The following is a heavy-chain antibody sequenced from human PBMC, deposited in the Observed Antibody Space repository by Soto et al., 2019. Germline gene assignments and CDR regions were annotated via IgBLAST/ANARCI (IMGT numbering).Heavy chain of an antibody. J-gene: IGHJ4*02. CDR2: IWYDGSNK. CDR3: ARPLQQQLFLFDS. D-gene: IGHD6-13*01. Sequence: QVQLVESGGGVVQPGRSLRLSCAASGFTFRSYGMHWVRQAPGKGLEWVAVIWYDGSNKFYGNSVKGRFTISRDNSQNMLYLQMNSLRDEDTGVYYCARPLQQQLFLFDSWGQGTLVTVSS. CDR1: GFTFRSYG. V-gene: IGHV3-33*01.